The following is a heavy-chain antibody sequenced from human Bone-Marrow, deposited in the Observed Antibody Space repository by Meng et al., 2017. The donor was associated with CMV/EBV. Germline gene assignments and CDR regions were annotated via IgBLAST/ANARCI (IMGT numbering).Heavy chain of an antibody. CDR1: GFTFSSFA. V-gene: IGHV3-9*01. J-gene: IGHJ4*02. CDR2: ISWNSGSI. CDR3: AKTRTPSIAAVDWVVDY. D-gene: IGHD6-13*01. Sequence: SLKISCAASGFTFSSFAMNWVRQAPGKGLEWVSGISWNSGSIGYADSVKGRFTISRDNAKNSLYLQMNSLRAEDTALYYCAKTRTPSIAAVDWVVDYWGQGTLVTVSS.